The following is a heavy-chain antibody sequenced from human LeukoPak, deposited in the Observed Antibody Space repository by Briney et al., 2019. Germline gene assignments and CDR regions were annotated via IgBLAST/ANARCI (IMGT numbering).Heavy chain of an antibody. CDR2: LYSDGTT. CDR3: ARSQNWGNRGYFDY. CDR1: GFSVSSNY. D-gene: IGHD7-27*01. V-gene: IGHV3-53*01. Sequence: GGSLRLSCAASGFSVSSNYMSWVRQAPGKGLEWVSVLYSDGTTYYADSVKGRFTISRDNSANTLCLQMNSLRAEDTAVYYCARSQNWGNRGYFDYCGQGTLVTVSS. J-gene: IGHJ4*02.